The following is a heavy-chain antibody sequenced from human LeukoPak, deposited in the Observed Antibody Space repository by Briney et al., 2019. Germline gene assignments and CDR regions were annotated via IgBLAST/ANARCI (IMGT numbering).Heavy chain of an antibody. Sequence: GASVRVSCKVSGYTLTELSMHWVRQAPGKGLEWMGGFDPEDGETIYAQKFQGRVTMTEDTSTDTAYMELSSMRSEDTAVYYCAKTRYCSSTSCYLHAFDIWGQGTMVTVSS. CDR3: AKTRYCSSTSCYLHAFDI. J-gene: IGHJ3*02. D-gene: IGHD2-2*01. CDR1: GYTLTELS. CDR2: FDPEDGET. V-gene: IGHV1-24*01.